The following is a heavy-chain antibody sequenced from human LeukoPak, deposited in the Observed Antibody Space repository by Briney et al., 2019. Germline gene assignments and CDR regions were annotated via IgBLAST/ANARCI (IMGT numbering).Heavy chain of an antibody. CDR3: ARDPKPTVTTFNWFDP. Sequence: SVKVSCKASGGTFSSYDISWVRQAPGQGLEWMGGIIPIFGTANYAQKFQGRVTITADESTSTAYMELSSLRSEDTAVYYCARDPKPTVTTFNWFDPWGQGTLVTVSS. V-gene: IGHV1-69*01. D-gene: IGHD4-17*01. CDR1: GGTFSSYD. CDR2: IIPIFGTA. J-gene: IGHJ5*02.